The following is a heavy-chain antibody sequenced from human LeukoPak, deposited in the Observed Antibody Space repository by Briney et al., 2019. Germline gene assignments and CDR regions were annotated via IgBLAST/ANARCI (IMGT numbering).Heavy chain of an antibody. CDR3: ARLPTVTTSPFDY. V-gene: IGHV4-38-2*02. D-gene: IGHD4-17*01. CDR1: GYTISSGYY. J-gene: IGHJ4*02. CDR2: IYQSGST. Sequence: PPETLSLTCTVSGYTISSGYYWGWIRQPPGKGLEWIGSIYQSGSTYYNPSLKSRVTISVDTSKNQFSLKLSSVTAADTAVYYCARLPTVTTSPFDYWGQGTLVTVSS.